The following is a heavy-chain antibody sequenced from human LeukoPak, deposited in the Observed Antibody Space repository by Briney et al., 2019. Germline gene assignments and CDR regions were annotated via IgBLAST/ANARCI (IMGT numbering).Heavy chain of an antibody. CDR3: ATDQNYYGSGSYFGY. Sequence: ASVKVSCKVSGYTLTELSMHWVRQAPGKGLEWMGGFDPEDGETIYAQKFQGRVTMTEDTSTDTAYMELSSLRSEDTAVYYCATDQNYYGSGSYFGYWGQGTLVTVSS. CDR1: GYTLTELS. CDR2: FDPEDGET. J-gene: IGHJ4*02. V-gene: IGHV1-24*01. D-gene: IGHD3-10*01.